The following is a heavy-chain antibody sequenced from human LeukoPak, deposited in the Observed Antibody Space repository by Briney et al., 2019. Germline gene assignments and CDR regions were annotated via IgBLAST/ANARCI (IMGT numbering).Heavy chain of an antibody. Sequence: GASVKVSCKASGYTFTGYYMHWERQAPGQGLEWMGWINPNSGGTNYAQKFQGRVTMTRDTSISTAYMELSRLRSDDTAVYYCARWPRIVGATFPLDYWGQGTLVTVSS. D-gene: IGHD1-26*01. CDR2: INPNSGGT. CDR3: ARWPRIVGATFPLDY. CDR1: GYTFTGYY. V-gene: IGHV1-2*02. J-gene: IGHJ4*02.